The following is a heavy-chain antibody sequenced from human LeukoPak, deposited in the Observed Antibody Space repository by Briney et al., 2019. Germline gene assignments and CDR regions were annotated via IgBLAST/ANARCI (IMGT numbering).Heavy chain of an antibody. CDR3: ARDPNLDY. J-gene: IGHJ4*02. CDR2: VWSDGSNT. Sequence: GGSLRLSCAASGFALSSHGTHWVRQAPGKGLEWVAVVWSDGSNTNYADAVKGRFTISRDNSKNTFYLQMNSLRAEDTAVYYCARDPNLDYWGQGTLVSVSS. V-gene: IGHV3-33*01. CDR1: GFALSSHG.